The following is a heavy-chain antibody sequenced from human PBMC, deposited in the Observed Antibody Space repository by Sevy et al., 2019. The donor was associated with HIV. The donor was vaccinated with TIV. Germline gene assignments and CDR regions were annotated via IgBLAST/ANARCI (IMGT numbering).Heavy chain of an antibody. Sequence: GGSLRLSCAASGFTFSSYAMHWVRQAPGKGLEWVAVISYDGSNKYYADSVKGRFTISRDNSKNTLYLQMKSLRAEDTAVYYCARTFSPRGYSYGYSYYYYGMDVWGQGTTVTVSS. CDR1: GFTFSSYA. CDR3: ARTFSPRGYSYGYSYYYYGMDV. J-gene: IGHJ6*02. CDR2: ISYDGSNK. D-gene: IGHD5-18*01. V-gene: IGHV3-30-3*01.